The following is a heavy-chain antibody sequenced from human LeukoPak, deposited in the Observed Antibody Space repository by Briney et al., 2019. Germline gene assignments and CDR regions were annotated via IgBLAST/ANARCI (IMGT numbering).Heavy chain of an antibody. D-gene: IGHD3-22*01. CDR3: ARDRYYYDSSGTRWFDP. V-gene: IGHV4-59*01. CDR1: GVSLSSYY. Sequence: PSETLSLTCTVSGVSLSSYYWSWIRQPPGKGLEWIGYIHNSGITNYNPSLTSRVTISVDTSKNQFSLKLSSVTAADTAVYYCARDRYYYDSSGTRWFDPWGQGTLVTVSS. CDR2: IHNSGIT. J-gene: IGHJ5*02.